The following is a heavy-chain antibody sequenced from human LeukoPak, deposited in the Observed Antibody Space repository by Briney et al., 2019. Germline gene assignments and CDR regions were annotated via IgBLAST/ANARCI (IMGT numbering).Heavy chain of an antibody. J-gene: IGHJ6*03. CDR2: MNPNSGNT. CDR3: ARVGVLLWFGELYYYMDV. D-gene: IGHD3-10*01. CDR1: GYTFTSYD. Sequence: ASVKVSCKASGYTFTSYDINWMRQATGQGLEWMGWMNPNSGNTGYAQKFQGRGTMTRNTSISTAYMELSSLRSEDTAVYYCARVGVLLWFGELYYYMDVWGKGTTVTISS. V-gene: IGHV1-8*01.